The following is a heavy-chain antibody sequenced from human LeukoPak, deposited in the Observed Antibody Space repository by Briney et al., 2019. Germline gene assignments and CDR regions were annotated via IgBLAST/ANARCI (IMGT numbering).Heavy chain of an antibody. CDR1: GYTFTSYD. D-gene: IGHD3-22*01. J-gene: IGHJ5*02. Sequence: GASVKVSCKASGYTFTSYDINWVRQAPGQGLEWMGWMNPNSGNTSYAQKFQGRVTITTNTSISTAYMELSSLRSEDTAVYYCARSGDYYSDSSGCQNWFDPWGQGTLVTVSS. V-gene: IGHV1-8*03. CDR3: ARSGDYYSDSSGCQNWFDP. CDR2: MNPNSGNT.